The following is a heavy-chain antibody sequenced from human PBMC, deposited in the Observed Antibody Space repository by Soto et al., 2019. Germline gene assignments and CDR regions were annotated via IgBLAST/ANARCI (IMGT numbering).Heavy chain of an antibody. D-gene: IGHD2-15*01. CDR2: IYYSGST. V-gene: IGHV4-31*03. CDR3: ARVGRAPHAFDI. J-gene: IGHJ3*02. CDR1: GGSISSGGYY. Sequence: TLSLTCTVSGGSISSGGYYWSWIRQHPGKGLEWIGYIYYSGSTYYNPSLKSRVTISVDTSKNQFSLKLSSVTAADTAVYYCARVGRAPHAFDIWGQGTMVTVSS.